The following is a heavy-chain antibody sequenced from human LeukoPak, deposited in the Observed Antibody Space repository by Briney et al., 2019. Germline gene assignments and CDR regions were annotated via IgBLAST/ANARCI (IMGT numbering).Heavy chain of an antibody. V-gene: IGHV1-8*01. CDR1: GYTFTSYD. CDR2: MNPNSGNT. CDR3: ARDSVGYYGSGSYSGY. Sequence: EASVKVSCKASGYTFTSYDINWVRQATGQGLEWMGWMNPNSGNTGYAQKFQGRVTMTIDTSTSTVYLDLRSLRSDDTAVYYCARDSVGYYGSGSYSGYWGQGTLVTVSS. D-gene: IGHD3-10*01. J-gene: IGHJ4*02.